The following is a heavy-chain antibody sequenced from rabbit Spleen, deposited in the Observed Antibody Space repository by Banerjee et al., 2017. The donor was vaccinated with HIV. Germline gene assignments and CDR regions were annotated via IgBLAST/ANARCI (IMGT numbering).Heavy chain of an antibody. J-gene: IGHJ6*01. Sequence: QSLEESGGDLVKPGASLTLTCTASGFSFSSGYYMYWVRQAPGKGLELIACIHSRDINTYYASWAKGRFTITRSTSLNTVSLQMTSLTSADTATYFCARQPGRSDSLWGPGTLVTVS. CDR3: ARQPGRSDSL. D-gene: IGHD8-1*01. CDR2: IHSRDINT. CDR1: GFSFSSGYY. V-gene: IGHV1S40*01.